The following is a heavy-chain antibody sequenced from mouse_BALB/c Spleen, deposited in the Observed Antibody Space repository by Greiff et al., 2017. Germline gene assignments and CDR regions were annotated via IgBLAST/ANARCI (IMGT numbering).Heavy chain of an antibody. Sequence: VQLQQSGPELVKPGASVKIPCKASGYTFTDYNMDWVKQSHGKSLEWIGDINPNNGGTIYNQKFKGKATLTVDKSSSTAYMELRSLTSEDTAVYYCARRSGYAAWFAYWGQGTLVTVSA. CDR1: GYTFTDYN. CDR3: ARRSGYAAWFAY. J-gene: IGHJ3*01. V-gene: IGHV1-18*01. D-gene: IGHD2-2*01. CDR2: INPNNGGT.